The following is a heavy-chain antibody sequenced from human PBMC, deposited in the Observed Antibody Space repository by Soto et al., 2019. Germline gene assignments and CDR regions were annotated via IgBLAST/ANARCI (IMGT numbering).Heavy chain of an antibody. CDR1: GFTFSSYA. Sequence: EVQLLESGGGLVQPGGSLRLSCAASGFTFSSYAMSWVRQAPGKVLEWVSAISGSGGSTYYADSVKGRFTISRDNSKNTLYLQMNSLRDEDTAVYYCAKEGERDYYYMDVWGKGTTVTVSS. J-gene: IGHJ6*03. D-gene: IGHD1-1*01. V-gene: IGHV3-23*01. CDR2: ISGSGGST. CDR3: AKEGERDYYYMDV.